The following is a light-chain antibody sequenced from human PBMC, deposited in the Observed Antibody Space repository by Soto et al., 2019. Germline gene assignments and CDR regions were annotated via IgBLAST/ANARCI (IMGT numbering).Light chain of an antibody. J-gene: IGKJ2*01. CDR3: QQRSSWPRT. V-gene: IGKV3-11*01. CDR1: QSVSSY. Sequence: EIVLTQSPATLSLSPGERATLSCRASQSVSSYLAWYQQKPGQTPRLLIYDASNRATGIPARFSGSGSGTDFTFTISSLEPEDFAVYYCQQRSSWPRTFGQGTKVDIK. CDR2: DAS.